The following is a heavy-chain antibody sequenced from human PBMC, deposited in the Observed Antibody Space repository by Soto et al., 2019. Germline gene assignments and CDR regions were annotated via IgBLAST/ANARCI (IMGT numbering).Heavy chain of an antibody. CDR1: GFTFSDHA. J-gene: IGHJ5*02. Sequence: EVQLLDSGGGLVQPGGSLRLSCTASGFTFSDHAMTWVRQAPGRGLEWVSTIIGSGSRTYYADSVKGRFTISRDNSKNTLYLQMNSLRAEDTALYHCAKGFTVTYPYWFDPWGQGTLVTVSS. CDR3: AKGFTVTYPYWFDP. V-gene: IGHV3-23*01. D-gene: IGHD3-22*01. CDR2: IIGSGSRT.